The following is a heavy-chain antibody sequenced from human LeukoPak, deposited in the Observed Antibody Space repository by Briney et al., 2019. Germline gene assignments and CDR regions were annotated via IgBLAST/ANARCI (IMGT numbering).Heavy chain of an antibody. CDR1: GGSISSGGYY. CDR2: IYNSGST. CDR3: ARHTNAKEYSSSWYFDY. V-gene: IGHV4-39*01. J-gene: IGHJ4*02. Sequence: SETLSLTCTVSGGSISSGGYYWSWVRQHPGKGLEWIGHIYNSGSTYYNPSLKSRVTISVDTSKNQFSLKLSSVTAADTAVYYCARHTNAKEYSSSWYFDYWGQGTLVTVSS. D-gene: IGHD6-13*01.